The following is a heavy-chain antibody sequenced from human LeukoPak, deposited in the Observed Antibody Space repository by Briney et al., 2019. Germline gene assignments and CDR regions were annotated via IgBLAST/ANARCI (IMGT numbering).Heavy chain of an antibody. CDR3: ARVPFHPYSSLQPIPSRPTINYYYYMDV. J-gene: IGHJ6*03. D-gene: IGHD6-6*01. Sequence: SQTLSLTCTVSGGSISSGSYYWSWIRQPAGKGLEWIGRIYTSGSTNYNPSLKSRVTISVDTSKNQFSLKLSSVTAAGTAVYYCARVPFHPYSSLQPIPSRPTINYYYYMDVWGKGTTVTVSS. CDR1: GGSISSGSYY. CDR2: IYTSGST. V-gene: IGHV4-61*02.